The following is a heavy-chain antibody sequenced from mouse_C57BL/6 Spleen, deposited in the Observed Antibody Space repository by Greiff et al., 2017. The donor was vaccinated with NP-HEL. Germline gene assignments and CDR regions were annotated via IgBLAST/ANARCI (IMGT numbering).Heavy chain of an antibody. J-gene: IGHJ4*01. CDR1: GFTFTDYY. CDR2: IRNKANGYTT. Sequence: EVQLVESGGGLVQPGGSLSLSCAASGFTFTDYYMSWVRQPPGKALEWLGFIRNKANGYTTEYSASVKGRFTISRDNSQSILYLQMNALRAEDSATYYCARFPLYYYCSSHYYAMDYWGQGTSVTVSS. D-gene: IGHD1-1*01. CDR3: ARFPLYYYCSSHYYAMDY. V-gene: IGHV7-3*01.